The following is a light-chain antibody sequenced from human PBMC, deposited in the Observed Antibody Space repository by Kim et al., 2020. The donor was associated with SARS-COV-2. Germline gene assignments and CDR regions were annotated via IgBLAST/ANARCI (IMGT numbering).Light chain of an antibody. V-gene: IGKV3-20*01. CDR1: QSVGNNY. Sequence: SPGESATLTCRASQSVGNNYVAWYQQKPGQAPTLLIHTASIRATGIPDRFSGSGSGTDFTLTVSRLEPEDFAVYYCQQHANAPLSFGGGTKVDIK. CDR2: TAS. CDR3: QQHANAPLS. J-gene: IGKJ4*01.